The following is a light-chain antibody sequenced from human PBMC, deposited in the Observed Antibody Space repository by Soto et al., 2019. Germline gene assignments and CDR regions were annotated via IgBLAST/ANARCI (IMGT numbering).Light chain of an antibody. J-gene: IGKJ1*01. Sequence: DIQMTKSPASLSASERDRVSITCRASQSISSYLNWYQQKPGKAPKLLIYAASSLQSGVPSRFSGSGSGTDFTLTISSLQPDDFATYYCQLYNSYSGTFGQGTKVDVK. V-gene: IGKV1-39*01. CDR3: QLYNSYSGT. CDR1: QSISSY. CDR2: AAS.